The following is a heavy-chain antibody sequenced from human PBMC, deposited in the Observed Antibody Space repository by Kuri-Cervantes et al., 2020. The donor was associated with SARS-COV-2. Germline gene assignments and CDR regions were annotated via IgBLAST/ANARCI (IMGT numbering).Heavy chain of an antibody. D-gene: IGHD3-3*01. CDR1: GYTLTQLS. V-gene: IGHV1-24*01. CDR3: ARAARFLEWLPQYYFDY. Sequence: ASVKVSCKVSGYTLTQLSMHWVRQAPGKGLAWMGGFDPEDCETIYAQKFQGRVTMTRDTSISTAYMELSRLRSDDTAVYYCARAARFLEWLPQYYFDYWGQGTLVTVSS. J-gene: IGHJ4*02. CDR2: FDPEDCET.